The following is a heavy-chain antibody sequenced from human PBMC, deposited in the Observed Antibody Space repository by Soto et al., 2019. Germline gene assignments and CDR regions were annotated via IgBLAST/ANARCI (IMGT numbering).Heavy chain of an antibody. CDR1: GYTFTGYY. Sequence: GASVKVSCKASGYTFTGYYMHWVRQAPGQGLEWMGWINPNSGGTNYAQKFQGRVTMTRDTSISTAYMELSRLRSDDTAVHYCARVPLSITIFGVAVDYWGQGTLVTVSS. D-gene: IGHD3-3*01. V-gene: IGHV1-2*02. CDR3: ARVPLSITIFGVAVDY. J-gene: IGHJ4*02. CDR2: INPNSGGT.